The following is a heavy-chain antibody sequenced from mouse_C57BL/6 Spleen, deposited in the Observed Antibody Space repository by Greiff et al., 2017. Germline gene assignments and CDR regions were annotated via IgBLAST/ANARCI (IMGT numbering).Heavy chain of an antibody. D-gene: IGHD1-1*01. CDR3: ARYYGSSYFDY. CDR2: ILPGSGST. CDR1: GYTFTGYW. Sequence: VQLQQSGAELMKPGASVKLSCKATGYTFTGYWIEWVKQRPGHGLEWIGEILPGSGSTNSNEKFKGKATFTADTSSNTAYMQLSSLTTEDSAIYYCARYYGSSYFDYWGQGTTLTVAS. V-gene: IGHV1-9*01. J-gene: IGHJ2*01.